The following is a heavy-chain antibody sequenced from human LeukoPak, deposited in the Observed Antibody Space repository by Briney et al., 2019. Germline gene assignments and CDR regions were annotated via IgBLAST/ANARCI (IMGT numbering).Heavy chain of an antibody. Sequence: SETLSLTCTVSGGSISSYYWSWIRQPPGKGLEWVGYIYTSGSSNYNPSLKSRVTISVDTSKNQVSLNLSSVTAADTAVYYCASLDRDGYNGGWLDPWGQGTLVTVSS. J-gene: IGHJ5*02. CDR3: ASLDRDGYNGGWLDP. CDR1: GGSISSYY. D-gene: IGHD5-24*01. V-gene: IGHV4-4*08. CDR2: IYTSGSS.